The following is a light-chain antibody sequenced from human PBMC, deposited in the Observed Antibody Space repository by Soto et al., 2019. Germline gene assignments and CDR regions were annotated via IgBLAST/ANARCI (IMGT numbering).Light chain of an antibody. CDR1: QNINRS. Sequence: DLQMTQSPSSLSASVGDRVTITCRASQNINRSLCWYPQRPVKAPRLLIYGASNLQNGVPSMFSGSGSGTYFTFIIDSLQPEDFATYCCQQRYTTPWTFGQGTRL. CDR2: GAS. V-gene: IGKV1-39*01. CDR3: QQRYTTPWT. J-gene: IGKJ2*02.